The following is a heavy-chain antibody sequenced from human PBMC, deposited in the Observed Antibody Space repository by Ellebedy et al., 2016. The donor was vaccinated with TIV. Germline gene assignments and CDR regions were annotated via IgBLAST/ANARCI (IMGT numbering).Heavy chain of an antibody. V-gene: IGHV3-23*01. D-gene: IGHD3-16*01. Sequence: PGGSLRLSCAASGFTFSTYPMNWVRQAPGKGLEWVSIISANGGTTYYADSVKGRFTISRDNSKNTLFLQMSSLRAEDTAVYYCVTDLEDGNYVRFFDLWGRGTLVTVSS. CDR1: GFTFSTYP. J-gene: IGHJ2*01. CDR3: VTDLEDGNYVRFFDL. CDR2: ISANGGTT.